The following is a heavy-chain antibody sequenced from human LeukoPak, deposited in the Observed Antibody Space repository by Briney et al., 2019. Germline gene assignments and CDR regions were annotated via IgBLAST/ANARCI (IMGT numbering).Heavy chain of an antibody. CDR2: ISSSGSTI. CDR1: GFSISSYE. CDR3: ARVELAPYYYYMDV. J-gene: IGHJ6*03. V-gene: IGHV3-48*03. D-gene: IGHD1-7*01. Sequence: GGSLRLSCAASGFSISSYEMNWVRQAPGKGLEWVSHISSSGSTIWYADSVKGRFTISRDNAENSLYLRMNSLRAEDTAVYYCARVELAPYYYYMDVWGKGTTVTVSS.